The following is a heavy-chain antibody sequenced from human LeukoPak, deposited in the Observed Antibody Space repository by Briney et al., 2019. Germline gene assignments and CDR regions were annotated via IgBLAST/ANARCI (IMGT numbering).Heavy chain of an antibody. V-gene: IGHV4-34*01. Sequence: PSETLSLTCAVYGGSFSGYYWSWIRQPPGKGLEWIGEINHSGSTNYNPSLKSRVTISVDTSKNQFSLKLSSVTAADTAVYYCAKDSPIAIFDIVVVPAAPQGYWGQGTLVTVSS. CDR1: GGSFSGYY. D-gene: IGHD2-2*01. CDR2: INHSGST. J-gene: IGHJ4*02. CDR3: AKDSPIAIFDIVVVPAAPQGY.